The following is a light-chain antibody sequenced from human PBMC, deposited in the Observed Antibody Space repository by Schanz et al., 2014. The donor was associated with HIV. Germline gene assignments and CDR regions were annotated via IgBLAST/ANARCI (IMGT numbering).Light chain of an antibody. CDR3: QQGGSWPLT. V-gene: IGKV3-20*01. Sequence: EVVLTQSPGTLSLSPGERATLSCRASQSVSTNSLVWYQQKPGQAPRLLIYGASTRATGIPDRFSGSGSGTDFSLTISRLEPEDFALYYCQQGGSWPLTFGGGTNVEI. CDR2: GAS. J-gene: IGKJ4*01. CDR1: QSVSTNS.